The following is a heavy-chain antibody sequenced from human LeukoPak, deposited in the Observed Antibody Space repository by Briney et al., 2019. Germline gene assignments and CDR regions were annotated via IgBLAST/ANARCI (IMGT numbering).Heavy chain of an antibody. CDR3: ARQNGGNSGYAYDI. CDR1: GGSISNYY. D-gene: IGHD4-23*01. J-gene: IGHJ3*02. CDR2: IYYSGST. V-gene: IGHV4-59*08. Sequence: SETLSLTCTASGGSISNYYWSWIRQPPGKGLEWIGNIYYSGSTNYNPSLRSRVTTSLATSTNQFSLRLSSVIAADSAVDIWARQNGGNSGYAYDIWGQGTMVTVSA.